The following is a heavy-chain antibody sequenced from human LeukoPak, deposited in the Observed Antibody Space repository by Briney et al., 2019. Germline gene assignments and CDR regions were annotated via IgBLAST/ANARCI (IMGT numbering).Heavy chain of an antibody. Sequence: ASVKVSCKVSGYTLTELSMHWVRQAPGKGLEWMGGFDPEDGETIYAQKFQGRVTMTEDTSTDTAYTELSSLRSEDTAVYYCATAGGYSGYDYWFDPWGQGTLVTVSS. D-gene: IGHD5-12*01. CDR1: GYTLTELS. V-gene: IGHV1-24*01. CDR2: FDPEDGET. J-gene: IGHJ5*02. CDR3: ATAGGYSGYDYWFDP.